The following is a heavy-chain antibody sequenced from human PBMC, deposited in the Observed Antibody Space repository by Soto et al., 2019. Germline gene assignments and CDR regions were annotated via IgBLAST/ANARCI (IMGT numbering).Heavy chain of an antibody. CDR1: AFKFSYYY. Sequence: PGGSLRLSCAASAFKFSYYYMSWVRQSPGKGLEWVSYISGSGDVIYYADSVKGRFTISRDNDKKSVHLQMDTLRAEDTALYYCARAPDCGEGSCYRHFDLWGQGTRVTV. J-gene: IGHJ4*02. CDR3: ARAPDCGEGSCYRHFDL. CDR2: ISGSGDVI. V-gene: IGHV3-11*01. D-gene: IGHD2-15*01.